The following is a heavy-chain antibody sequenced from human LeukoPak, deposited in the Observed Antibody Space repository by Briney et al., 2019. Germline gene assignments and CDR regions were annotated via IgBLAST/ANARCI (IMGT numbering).Heavy chain of an antibody. D-gene: IGHD5-24*01. CDR2: IRDDGSTR. CDR3: AGGRDRSSLYFDS. J-gene: IGHJ4*02. V-gene: IGHV3-30*02. Sequence: PGGSLRLSCAASGFTFSRYGLHWVRQAPGKGLEWVAFIRDDGSTRYYADSVKGRFTVSRDNSKNTLYLQMDSLRTEDTAVYYCAGGRDRSSLYFDSWGQGTLVTVSS. CDR1: GFTFSRYG.